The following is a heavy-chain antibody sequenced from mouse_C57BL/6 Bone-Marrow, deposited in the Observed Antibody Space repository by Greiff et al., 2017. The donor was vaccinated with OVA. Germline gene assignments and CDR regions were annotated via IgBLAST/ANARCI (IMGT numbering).Heavy chain of an antibody. CDR1: GFNIKDDY. Sequence: EVQLQQSGAELVRPGASVKLSCTASGFNIKDDYMHWVKQRPEQGLEWIGWIDPENGDTEYASKFPGKATLTADTSSTTAYMQLSSLTSEDTSVYYCTFVGNSWFAYWGQGTLVTVSA. V-gene: IGHV14-4*01. CDR3: TFVGNSWFAY. D-gene: IGHD2-1*01. J-gene: IGHJ3*01. CDR2: IDPENGDT.